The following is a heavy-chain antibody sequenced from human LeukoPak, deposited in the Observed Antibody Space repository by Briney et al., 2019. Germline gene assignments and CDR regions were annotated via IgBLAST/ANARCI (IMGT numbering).Heavy chain of an antibody. V-gene: IGHV3-30*04. CDR1: GFTFGDDG. D-gene: IGHD2-2*01. J-gene: IGHJ4*02. Sequence: GGSLRLSCTASGFTFGDDGWSWFRQAPGKGLERVAVISYDGSNKYYADSVKGRFTISRDNSKNTLYLQMNSLRAEDTAVYYCARDRARVVPAAPHFDYWGQGTLVTVSS. CDR2: ISYDGSNK. CDR3: ARDRARVVPAAPHFDY.